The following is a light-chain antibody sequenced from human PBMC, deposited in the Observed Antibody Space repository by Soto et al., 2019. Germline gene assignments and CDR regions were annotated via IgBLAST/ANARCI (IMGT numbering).Light chain of an antibody. Sequence: IRVKQSASSLSASVGDRVTITCRASQGIRHDVGWYQQKPGKAPKRLIYAASSLQSWVPSMGIGGVSATEVTLTISSLQAEELATYDCLEHNGYPLSFAEGTKV. J-gene: IGKJ4*01. CDR2: AAS. CDR1: QGIRHD. CDR3: LEHNGYPLS. V-gene: IGKV1-17*01.